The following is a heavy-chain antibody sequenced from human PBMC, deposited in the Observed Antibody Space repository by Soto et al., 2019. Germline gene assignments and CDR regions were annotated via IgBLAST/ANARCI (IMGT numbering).Heavy chain of an antibody. CDR2: IYYSGST. D-gene: IGHD3-3*01. J-gene: IGHJ6*02. Sequence: SSETLSLTCTVSGGSISSGDYYWSWIRQPPGKGLEWIGYIYYSGSTYYNPSLKSRVTISVDTSKNQFSLKLSSVTAADTAVYYCARVTLRFLEWLGSDGMDVWGQGTTVTVS. V-gene: IGHV4-30-4*01. CDR1: GGSISSGDYY. CDR3: ARVTLRFLEWLGSDGMDV.